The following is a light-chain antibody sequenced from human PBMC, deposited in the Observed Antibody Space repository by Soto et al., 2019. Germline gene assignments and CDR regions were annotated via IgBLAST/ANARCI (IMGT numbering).Light chain of an antibody. V-gene: IGKV3-20*01. CDR2: GAS. CDR3: QQFHISRT. CDR1: QTVSSNY. J-gene: IGKJ1*01. Sequence: EIILTQSPDTLSLSPGERATLSCRASQTVSSNYLAWCQQRPGQAPRLLIYGASTRAAGIPDRFSGSGSGTDFTLTITRLEPEDFAVYYCQQFHISRTFGQGTKVDIK.